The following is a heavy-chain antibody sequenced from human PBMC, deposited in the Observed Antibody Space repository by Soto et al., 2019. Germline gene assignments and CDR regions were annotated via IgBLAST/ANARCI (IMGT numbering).Heavy chain of an antibody. CDR3: AKTRSTSSRHVLYYYYGMDV. J-gene: IGHJ6*02. CDR2: ISYDGSNK. D-gene: IGHD2-2*01. CDR1: GFTFSSYG. Sequence: QVQLVESGGGVVQPGRSLRLSCAASGFTFSSYGMHWVRQAPGKGLEWVAVISYDGSNKYYADSVKGRFTISRDNSKNTLYLQMNSLRAEDTAVYYCAKTRSTSSRHVLYYYYGMDVWGQGTTVTVSS. V-gene: IGHV3-30*18.